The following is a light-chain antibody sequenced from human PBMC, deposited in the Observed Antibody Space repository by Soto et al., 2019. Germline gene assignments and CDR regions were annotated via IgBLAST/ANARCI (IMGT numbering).Light chain of an antibody. J-gene: IGLJ1*01. CDR2: DVS. Sequence: QSVLTQPASVSGSPGQSITISCTGTSSDVGGYNYVSWYQQHPGKAPKLMIYDVSNRPSGVSNRFSGSKSGNTASLTISGLQAEDEADYYCSSYTGSSTNVFGTGTKVTV. CDR3: SSYTGSSTNV. V-gene: IGLV2-14*01. CDR1: SSDVGGYNY.